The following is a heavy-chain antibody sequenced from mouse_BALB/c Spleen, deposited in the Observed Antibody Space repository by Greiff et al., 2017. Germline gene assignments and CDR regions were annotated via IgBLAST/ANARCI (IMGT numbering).Heavy chain of an antibody. J-gene: IGHJ2*01. V-gene: IGHV14-4*02. Sequence: VQLKESGAELVRSGASVKLSCTASGFNIKDYYMHWVKQRPEQGLEWIGWIDPENGDTEYAPKFQGKATMTVDKSSSTAYMELARLTSEDSAIYYCARLGTVVADYWGQGTTLTVSS. CDR2: IDPENGDT. CDR1: GFNIKDYY. D-gene: IGHD1-1*01. CDR3: ARLGTVVADY.